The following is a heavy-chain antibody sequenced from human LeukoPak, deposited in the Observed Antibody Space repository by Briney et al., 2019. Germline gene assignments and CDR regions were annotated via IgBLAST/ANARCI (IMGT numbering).Heavy chain of an antibody. CDR3: ARGYCPDPICYPNDAFDI. Sequence: GGSLRLSCAGSLFTFITYALHGVRPAPRKKLEYVSSISIIGGRAYYANSVKGRFTISRDNSRNTLYLQMGSLTAEDTAVYYCARGYCPDPICYPNDAFDIWGQGTMVAVSS. J-gene: IGHJ3*02. D-gene: IGHD2-8*02. CDR1: LFTFITYA. V-gene: IGHV3-64*01. CDR2: ISIIGGRA.